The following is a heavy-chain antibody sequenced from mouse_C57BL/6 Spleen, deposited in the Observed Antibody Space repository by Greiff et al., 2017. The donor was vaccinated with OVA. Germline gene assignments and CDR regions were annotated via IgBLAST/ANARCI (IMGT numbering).Heavy chain of an antibody. D-gene: IGHD1-1*01. CDR3: ARDTTVVPFDY. CDR2: IYPGSGST. CDR1: GYTFTSYW. V-gene: IGHV1-55*01. J-gene: IGHJ2*01. Sequence: QVQLQQSGAELVKPGASVKMSCKASGYTFTSYWITWVKQRPGKGLAWIGDIYPGSGSTNYNETFKSKATLTVDTSSSTAYMQLSSLTSEDSAVYYCARDTTVVPFDYWGQGTTLTVSS.